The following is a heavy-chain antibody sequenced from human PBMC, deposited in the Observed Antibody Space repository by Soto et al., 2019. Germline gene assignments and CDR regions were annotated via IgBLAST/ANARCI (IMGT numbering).Heavy chain of an antibody. V-gene: IGHV4-39*01. Sequence: PSETLSLTCAVSGGSISTSSYYWGWIRQPPGKGLEWIGTIYYSGSTYYNPSLKSRITISVDTSKNQFSLRLSSVTATDTAVYYCARVSSPGHYNWFDPWGQGTLVTV. CDR3: ARVSSPGHYNWFDP. J-gene: IGHJ5*02. CDR1: GGSISTSSYY. D-gene: IGHD6-13*01. CDR2: IYYSGST.